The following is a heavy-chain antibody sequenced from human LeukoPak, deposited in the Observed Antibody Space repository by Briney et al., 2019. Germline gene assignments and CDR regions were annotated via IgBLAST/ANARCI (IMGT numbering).Heavy chain of an antibody. V-gene: IGHV4-59*11. CDR2: IYYSGST. CDR1: GGSISSHY. Sequence: SETLSLTCTVSGGSISSHYWSWIRQPPGKGLEWIGYIYYSGSTNCNPSLKSRVTISVDTSKNQFSLKLSSVTAADTAVYYCARGRYRITWLEYWGQGTLVTVSS. J-gene: IGHJ4*02. CDR3: ARGRYRITWLEY. D-gene: IGHD3-10*01.